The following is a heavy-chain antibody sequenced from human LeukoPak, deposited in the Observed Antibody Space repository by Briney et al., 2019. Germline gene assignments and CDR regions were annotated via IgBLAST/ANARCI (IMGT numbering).Heavy chain of an antibody. V-gene: IGHV3-9*01. Sequence: GGSLRLSCAASGFTFDDYAMHWVRQAPGKGLEWVSGISWNSGSIGYADSVKGRFTISRDNAKNSLYLQMNSLRAEDTAVYSCARGADGVSSNSRGWFDPWGQGTLVTVSS. CDR1: GFTFDDYA. CDR2: ISWNSGSI. D-gene: IGHD2-15*01. J-gene: IGHJ5*02. CDR3: ARGADGVSSNSRGWFDP.